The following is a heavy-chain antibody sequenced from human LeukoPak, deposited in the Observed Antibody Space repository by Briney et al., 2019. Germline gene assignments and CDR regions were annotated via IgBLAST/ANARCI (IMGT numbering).Heavy chain of an antibody. D-gene: IGHD3-9*01. CDR2: IYYSGST. V-gene: IGHV4-59*08. J-gene: IGHJ6*02. CDR3: ARIPTYYDILTSHYYYYGMDV. CDR1: GGSFSSYY. Sequence: PSETLSFTCAVYGGSFSSYYWSWIRQPPGKGLECIGYIYYSGSTNYNPSLKSRVTISVDTSKNQFSLKLSSVTAADTAVYYCARIPTYYDILTSHYYYYGMDVWGQGTTVTVSS.